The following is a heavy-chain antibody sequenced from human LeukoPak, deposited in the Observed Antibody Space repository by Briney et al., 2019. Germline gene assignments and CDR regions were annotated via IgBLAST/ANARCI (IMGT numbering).Heavy chain of an antibody. D-gene: IGHD5-24*01. CDR3: ARDQVTQRWLQLGVFDY. V-gene: IGHV1-2*02. Sequence: ASVKVSCKASGYTFTGYYMHWVRQAPGQGLEWMGWINPNSGGTNYAQKFQGRVTMTRDMSTSTVYMELSSLRSEDTAVYYCARDQVTQRWLQLGVFDYWGQGTLVTVSS. J-gene: IGHJ4*02. CDR1: GYTFTGYY. CDR2: INPNSGGT.